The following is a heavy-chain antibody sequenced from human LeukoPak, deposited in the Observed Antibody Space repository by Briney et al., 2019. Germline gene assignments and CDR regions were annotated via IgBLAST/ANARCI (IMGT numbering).Heavy chain of an antibody. J-gene: IGHJ1*01. Sequence: SETLSFTCTVSGGSISSSSYYWGWIRQPPGKGLEWIGSIYYSGSTYYNPSLKSRVTISVDTSKNQFSLKLSSVTAADTAVYYCARPPSAAGEYFQHWGQGTLVTVSS. CDR1: GGSISSSSYY. D-gene: IGHD6-13*01. CDR3: ARPPSAAGEYFQH. V-gene: IGHV4-39*01. CDR2: IYYSGST.